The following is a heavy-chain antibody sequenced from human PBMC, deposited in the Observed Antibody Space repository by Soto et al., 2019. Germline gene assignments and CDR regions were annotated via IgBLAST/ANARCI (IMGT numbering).Heavy chain of an antibody. D-gene: IGHD3-10*01. CDR3: ARSRRDYYGSGSFSAQFDY. CDR2: IYYSGST. Sequence: SETLSLTCTVSGASISSGGYYWGWIRQHPGKGLEWIGYIYYSGSTYYNPSLKSRVTISVDTSKNQFSLKLSSVTAADTAVYYCARSRRDYYGSGSFSAQFDYWGQGTLVTVSS. V-gene: IGHV4-31*03. J-gene: IGHJ4*02. CDR1: GASISSGGYY.